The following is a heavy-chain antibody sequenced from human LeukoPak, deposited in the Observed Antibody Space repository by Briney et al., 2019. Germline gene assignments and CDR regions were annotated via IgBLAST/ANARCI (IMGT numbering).Heavy chain of an antibody. D-gene: IGHD4-11*01. Sequence: ASVKVSCKASGYTLTNFFIHWVRQAPGQSLEWVGWSNAGSGSTKYSKELQGRVTITRDTSANTVNMQLSSLRPEDTAVYYCARGRLSTVTNIFDYSMDVWGQGTAVIASS. CDR2: SNAGSGST. J-gene: IGHJ6*02. V-gene: IGHV1-3*02. CDR3: ARGRLSTVTNIFDYSMDV. CDR1: GYTLTNFF.